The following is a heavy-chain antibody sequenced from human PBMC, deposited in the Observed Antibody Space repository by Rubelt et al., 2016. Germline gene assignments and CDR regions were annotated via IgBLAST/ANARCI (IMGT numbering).Heavy chain of an antibody. Sequence: GGGLVQPGGSLRLSCAASGFSFSALWMHWVRQTPGKGLVWVSFINTDGSATTYADSVRGRFTVSRDNAKNAVFLQMNSLRPDDTAVYYCATAWTTGTTGLYYYYAMDVWGQGTSVTVSS. D-gene: IGHD4-17*01. CDR3: ATAWTTGTTGLYYYYAMDV. J-gene: IGHJ6*02. V-gene: IGHV3-74*01. CDR1: GFSFSALW. CDR2: INTDGSAT.